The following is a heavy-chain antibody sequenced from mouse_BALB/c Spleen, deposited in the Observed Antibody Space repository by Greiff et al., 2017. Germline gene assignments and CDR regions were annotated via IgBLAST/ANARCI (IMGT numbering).Heavy chain of an antibody. CDR2: IWTGGGT. D-gene: IGHD2-2*01. J-gene: IGHJ3*01. CDR3: VRDALYGYAFAD. V-gene: IGHV2-9-2*01. CDR1: GFSLPSYD. Sequence: QVQLKESGPGLVAPSQSLSITCTVSGFSLPSYDISWIRQPPGKGLEWLGVIWTGGGTNYNSAFMSRLSISKDNSKSQVFLKMNSLQTDDTAIYYCVRDALYGYAFADWGQGTLVTVSA.